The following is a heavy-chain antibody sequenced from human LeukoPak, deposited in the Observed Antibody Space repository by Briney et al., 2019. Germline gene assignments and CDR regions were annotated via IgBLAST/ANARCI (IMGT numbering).Heavy chain of an antibody. D-gene: IGHD3-9*01. Sequence: PGGSLRLSCVASGFTFSSYWMHWVRQAPGTGLVWVARISTDESSTIYADSVKGRFTISRDNSKNTLYLQMNSLRAEDTAVYYCAKVGDYDILTGYSVYFDYWGQGTLVAVSS. J-gene: IGHJ4*02. V-gene: IGHV3-74*01. CDR1: GFTFSSYW. CDR2: ISTDESST. CDR3: AKVGDYDILTGYSVYFDY.